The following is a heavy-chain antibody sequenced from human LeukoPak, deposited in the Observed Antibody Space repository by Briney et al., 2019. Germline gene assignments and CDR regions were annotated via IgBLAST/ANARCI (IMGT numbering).Heavy chain of an antibody. Sequence: SETLSLTCTVSGGSISSGGYYWGWIRQPPGKGLEWIGSIYYSGSTYYNPSLKSRVTISVDTSKNQFSLKLSSVTAADTAVYYCAREPTSRLRWFDPWGQGTLVTVSS. J-gene: IGHJ5*02. D-gene: IGHD4-17*01. V-gene: IGHV4-39*07. CDR3: AREPTSRLRWFDP. CDR2: IYYSGST. CDR1: GGSISSGGYY.